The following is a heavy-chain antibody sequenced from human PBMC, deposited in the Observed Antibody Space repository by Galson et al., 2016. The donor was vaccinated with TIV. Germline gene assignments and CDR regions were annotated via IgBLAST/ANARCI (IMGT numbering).Heavy chain of an antibody. D-gene: IGHD2-15*01. CDR1: GDTFSGYP. Sequence: SCKASGDTFSGYPINWVRQAPGQGLEWMGGINPIFGTTNYAQKFQGRVTITTDASTSTAYIELTSLRSEDTAVYFCARDIPCGGSCYFFDDWGQGTLVTVSS. V-gene: IGHV1-69*05. J-gene: IGHJ4*02. CDR3: ARDIPCGGSCYFFDD. CDR2: INPIFGTT.